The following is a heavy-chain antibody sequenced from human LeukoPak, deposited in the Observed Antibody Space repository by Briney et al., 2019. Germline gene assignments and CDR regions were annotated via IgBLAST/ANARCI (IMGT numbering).Heavy chain of an antibody. V-gene: IGHV3-69-1*02. J-gene: IGHJ1*01. Sequence: GGSLRLSCTASGFTFSNFGVNWVRQAPGKGLEWVSCMDRHTDIYYANSVRGRFTISRDNAKNSVFLQMNRLTVEDTAAYYCVGDPTTNRFQYFQYWGQGALVTVSS. CDR2: MDRHTDI. D-gene: IGHD1-26*01. CDR1: GFTFSNFG. CDR3: VGDPTTNRFQYFQY.